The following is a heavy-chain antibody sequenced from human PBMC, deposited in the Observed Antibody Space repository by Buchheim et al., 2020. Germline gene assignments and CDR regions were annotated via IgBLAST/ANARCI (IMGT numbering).Heavy chain of an antibody. V-gene: IGHV3-30*18. CDR3: AKANPYGAAEHFFDS. Sequence: QVQLVESGGGVVQPGRSLRLSCAASGFSFSGFGMYWVCQSPGRGLEWVAVISWDGKNKYYVDSVEGRFTISRDNSNNTLYLQMSSLRPEDTAVYYCAKANPYGAAEHFFDSWGQGTL. D-gene: IGHD4/OR15-4a*01. CDR2: ISWDGKNK. CDR1: GFSFSGFG. J-gene: IGHJ4*02.